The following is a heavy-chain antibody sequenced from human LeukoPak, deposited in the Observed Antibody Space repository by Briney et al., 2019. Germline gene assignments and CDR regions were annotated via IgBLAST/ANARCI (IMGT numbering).Heavy chain of an antibody. D-gene: IGHD1-26*01. V-gene: IGHV1-69*04. CDR1: GYTFTSYG. CDR2: IIPILGIA. CDR3: ARGRGIVGANVLGY. Sequence: ASVKVSCKASGYTFTSYGISWVRQAPGQGLEWMGRIIPILGIANYAQKFQGRVTITADKSTSTAYMELSSLRSEDTAVYYCARGRGIVGANVLGYWGQGTLVTVSS. J-gene: IGHJ4*02.